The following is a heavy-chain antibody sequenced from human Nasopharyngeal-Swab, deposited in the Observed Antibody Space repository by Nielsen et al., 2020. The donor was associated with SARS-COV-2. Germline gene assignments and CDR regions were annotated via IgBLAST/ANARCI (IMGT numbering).Heavy chain of an antibody. CDR1: GGSITTSGYY. D-gene: IGHD4-17*01. V-gene: IGHV4-39*07. J-gene: IGHJ3*01. CDR2: IYYGANI. Sequence: SETLSLTCTVSGGSITTSGYYWAWIRQTPGEGLEWIATIYYGANIYYNPSLKSRVTMSVDTSKTQLSLKLASVTAADTAIYYCARGLNTYGFVFGFNVWGQGTVVSVS. CDR3: ARGLNTYGFVFGFNV.